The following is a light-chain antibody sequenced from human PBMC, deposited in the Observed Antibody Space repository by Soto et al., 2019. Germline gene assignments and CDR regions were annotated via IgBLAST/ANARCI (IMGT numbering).Light chain of an antibody. CDR1: SSDVGGYNY. CDR3: NSYTSSTTYV. V-gene: IGLV2-14*01. J-gene: IGLJ1*01. CDR2: EVN. Sequence: QSALTQPASVSGSPGQSITISCTGTSSDVGGYNYVSWYQQHPGRAPKLLIYEVNNRPSGVSNRFSGSKSGNTASLTISGLQAEDEADYYCNSYTSSTTYVFGTGT.